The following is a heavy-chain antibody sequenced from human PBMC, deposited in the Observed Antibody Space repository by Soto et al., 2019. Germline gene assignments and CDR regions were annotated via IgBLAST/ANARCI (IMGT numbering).Heavy chain of an antibody. CDR3: TTDQPENCSSTSCYPIGYYGMDV. V-gene: IGHV3-15*07. D-gene: IGHD2-2*01. J-gene: IGHJ6*02. Sequence: GGSLRLSCAASGFTFSNAWMNWVRQAPGKGLEWVGRIKSKTDGGTTDYAAPVKGRFTISRDDSKNTLYLQMNSLKTEDTAVYYCTTDQPENCSSTSCYPIGYYGMDVWGQGTTVTVSS. CDR1: GFTFSNAW. CDR2: IKSKTDGGTT.